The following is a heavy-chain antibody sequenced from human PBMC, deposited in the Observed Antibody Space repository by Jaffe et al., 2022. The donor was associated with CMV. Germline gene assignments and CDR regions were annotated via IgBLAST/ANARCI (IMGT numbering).Heavy chain of an antibody. CDR2: IYYSGST. CDR1: GGSISSSSYY. Sequence: QLQLQESGPGLVKPSETLSLTCTVSGGSISSSSYYWGWIRQPPGKGLEWIGSIYYSGSTYYNPSLKSRVTISVDTSKNQFSLKLSSVTAADTAVYYCARLKYSVVEIDCWGQGTMVTVSS. V-gene: IGHV4-39*01. CDR3: ARLKYSVVEIDC. D-gene: IGHD2-15*01. J-gene: IGHJ3*01.